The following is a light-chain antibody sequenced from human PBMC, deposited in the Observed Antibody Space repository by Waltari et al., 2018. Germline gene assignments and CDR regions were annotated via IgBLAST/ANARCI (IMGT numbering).Light chain of an antibody. CDR1: QSVSSN. J-gene: IGKJ5*01. Sequence: ELVMTQSTATLSVSPGERATPSCRASQSVSSNLAWYQQKPGQAPRLLIYGASTRATGIPASFSGSGSGTEFTLTISSLQSEDFAVYYCQQYNNWPPITFGQGTRLEIK. CDR2: GAS. V-gene: IGKV3-15*01. CDR3: QQYNNWPPIT.